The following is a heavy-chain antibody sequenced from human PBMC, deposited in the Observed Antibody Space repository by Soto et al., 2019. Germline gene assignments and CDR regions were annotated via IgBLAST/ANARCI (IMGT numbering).Heavy chain of an antibody. Sequence: GGSLRLSCAASGFTFSSYSMNWVRQAPGKGLEWVSSISSSSSYIYYADSVKGRFTISRDNAKNSLYLQMNSLRAEDTAVYYCARVLRDIVVVPAAKGLDYWGQGTLVTVSS. V-gene: IGHV3-21*01. D-gene: IGHD2-2*01. CDR1: GFTFSSYS. J-gene: IGHJ4*02. CDR3: ARVLRDIVVVPAAKGLDY. CDR2: ISSSSSYI.